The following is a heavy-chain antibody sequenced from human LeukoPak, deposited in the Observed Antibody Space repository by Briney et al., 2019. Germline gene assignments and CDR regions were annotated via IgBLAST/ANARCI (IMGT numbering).Heavy chain of an antibody. D-gene: IGHD6-19*01. CDR3: SRDSALAAFNY. CDR1: GLTSICNS. V-gene: IGHV3-21*04. J-gene: IGHJ4*02. CDR2: ISCRGDNI. Sequence: GGSLRLSCAISGLTSICNSMNWVRQAPGKGLEWVSTISCRGDNIYYADSIKGRFTTSRDNAKSSLYLQMTSLRADDTAMYYRSRDSALAAFNYWGQGTLVTVSS.